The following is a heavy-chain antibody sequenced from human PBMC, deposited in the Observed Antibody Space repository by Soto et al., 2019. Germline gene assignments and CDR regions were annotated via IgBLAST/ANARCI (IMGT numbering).Heavy chain of an antibody. CDR3: VKDLGD. V-gene: IGHV3-9*01. Sequence: EVQLVESGGGLVQPGRSLRLSCAASGFTFDDYAMHWVRQAPGKGLEWVSGISWNSGSIGYADSVKGRFTISRDNAKTSRFLQMNGLRTEDTAVYYCVKDLGDWGQGTLVTVSS. CDR2: ISWNSGSI. J-gene: IGHJ4*02. CDR1: GFTFDDYA.